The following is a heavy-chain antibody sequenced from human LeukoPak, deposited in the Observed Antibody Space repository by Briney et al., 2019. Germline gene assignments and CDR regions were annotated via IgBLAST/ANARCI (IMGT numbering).Heavy chain of an antibody. V-gene: IGHV4-34*01. CDR1: VELLSGYH. CDR3: ITGRGEYFHH. Sequence: AETLSLICAVYVELLSGYHWRWIRRPPGRGGEWIREMNQSESTSYNPSLKSLDTKSVDMSKNQFSLKLSSMTAADTAVYYGITGRGEYFHHWGQGTLVTDSS. CDR2: MNQSEST. J-gene: IGHJ1*01. D-gene: IGHD1-14*01.